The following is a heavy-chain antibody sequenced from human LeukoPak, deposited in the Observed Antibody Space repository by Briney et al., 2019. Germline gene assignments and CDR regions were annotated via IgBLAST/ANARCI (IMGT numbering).Heavy chain of an antibody. CDR3: ARQLEDGDYGFGY. CDR1: GYSFTSYW. V-gene: IGHV5-51*01. J-gene: IGHJ4*02. D-gene: IGHD4-17*01. Sequence: GESLKISCKGSGYSFTSYWIGWVRQMPGKGLEWMGIIHPGDSETRYSPSFHGQVTISADKSISTAYLQWSSLKASDTAMYYCARQLEDGDYGFGYWGQGTLVTVSS. CDR2: IHPGDSET.